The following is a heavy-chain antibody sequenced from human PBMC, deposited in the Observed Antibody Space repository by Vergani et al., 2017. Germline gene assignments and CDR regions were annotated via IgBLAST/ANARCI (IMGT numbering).Heavy chain of an antibody. Sequence: QVQLQESGPGLVKPSETLSLTCTVSGGSISSYYWSWIRQPPGKGLEWIGYIYYSGSTNYNPSLKSRVTISVDTSKNQFSLKLSSVTAADTAVYYCARGLVRRITMVRGGSDYWGQGTLVTVSS. CDR3: ARGLVRRITMVRGGSDY. V-gene: IGHV4-59*12. D-gene: IGHD3-10*01. CDR2: IYYSGST. CDR1: GGSISSYY. J-gene: IGHJ4*02.